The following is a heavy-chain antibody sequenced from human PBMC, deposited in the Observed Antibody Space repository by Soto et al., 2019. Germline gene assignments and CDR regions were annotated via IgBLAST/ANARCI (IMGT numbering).Heavy chain of an antibody. CDR3: ARQPQRITIAAN. CDR2: IYYSGST. V-gene: IGHV4-39*01. J-gene: IGHJ4*02. CDR1: GGSISSSSYY. Sequence: PSETLSLTCTVSGGSISSSSYYWGWIRQPPGKGLEWIGSIYYSGSTYYNPSLKSRVTISVDTSKNQFSLKLSSVTAADTAVYYCARQPQRITIAANWGQRTLVTVSS. D-gene: IGHD3-3*01.